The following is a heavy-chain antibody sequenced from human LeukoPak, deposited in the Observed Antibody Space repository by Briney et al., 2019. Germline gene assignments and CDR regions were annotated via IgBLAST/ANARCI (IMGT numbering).Heavy chain of an antibody. CDR3: ATNLLGLWFGDMSRPP. CDR2: FDPEDGET. V-gene: IGHV1-24*01. CDR1: GYTLTELS. J-gene: IGHJ4*02. Sequence: ASVKVSCKVSGYTLTELSMHWVRQAPGKGLEWMGGFDPEDGETIYAQKFQGRVTMTEVTSTDTAYMELSSLRSEDTAVYYCATNLLGLWFGDMSRPPWGQGTLVTVSS. D-gene: IGHD3-10*01.